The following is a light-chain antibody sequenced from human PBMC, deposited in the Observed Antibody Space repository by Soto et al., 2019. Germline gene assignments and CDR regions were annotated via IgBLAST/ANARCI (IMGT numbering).Light chain of an antibody. CDR2: GNS. V-gene: IGLV1-40*01. J-gene: IGLJ1*01. CDR1: SSNIGAGYD. Sequence: QSVLTQPPSVSGAPGQRVTISCTGSSSNIGAGYDVHWYQQFSGTAPKLLIYGNSNRPSGVPDRFSGSKSGSSTSLAITGLQAEDEADYYCQSYDSSLSGSRVFGTGTKVTVL. CDR3: QSYDSSLSGSRV.